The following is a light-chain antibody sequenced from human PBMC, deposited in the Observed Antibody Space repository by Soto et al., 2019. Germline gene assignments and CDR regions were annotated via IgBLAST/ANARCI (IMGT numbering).Light chain of an antibody. CDR3: CSFAGSSSAV. V-gene: IGLV2-11*01. CDR2: DVT. CDR1: SSDVGRYDY. J-gene: IGLJ1*01. Sequence: QSALTQPRSVSASPGHSGTICCTGTSSDVGRYDYVSWYQQHPGKAPKPIVYDVTERPSGVPDRFSGSKSGNTASLTISGLQAEVEDDYSCCSFAGSSSAVFGTWTKVPVL.